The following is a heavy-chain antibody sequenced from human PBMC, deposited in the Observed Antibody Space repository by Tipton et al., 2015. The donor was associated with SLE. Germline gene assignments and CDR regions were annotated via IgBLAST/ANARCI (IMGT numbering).Heavy chain of an antibody. CDR3: AREFLNPVTTVHYYFDL. D-gene: IGHD4-11*01. Sequence: GLVKPSETLSLSCTVSGASISSYYWSWIRQPAGGGLEWIGRIYTNENTNYNPSLKSRVTMSVDTSKNHFSLKLISVTAADTAVYYCAREFLNPVTTVHYYFDLWGRGTLVTVSS. V-gene: IGHV4-4*07. CDR1: GASISSYY. J-gene: IGHJ2*01. CDR2: IYTNENT.